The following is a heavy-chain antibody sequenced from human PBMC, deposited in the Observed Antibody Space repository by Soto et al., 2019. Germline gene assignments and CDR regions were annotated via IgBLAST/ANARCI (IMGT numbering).Heavy chain of an antibody. D-gene: IGHD3-16*01. CDR3: VRGGKTAGAFDI. J-gene: IGHJ3*02. Sequence: GGFLRLSCAASGFTFSNYGMHWVHQAPGKGLEWVAVIWDDGNQKYYVDSVKGRFTISRDNSENTMFLQMNSLTAEDTAVYYCVRGGKTAGAFDIWGQGTMVTVSS. CDR2: IWDDGNQK. CDR1: GFTFSNYG. V-gene: IGHV3-33*01.